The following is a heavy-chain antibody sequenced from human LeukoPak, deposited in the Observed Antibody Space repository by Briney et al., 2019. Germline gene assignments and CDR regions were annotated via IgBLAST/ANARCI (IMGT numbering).Heavy chain of an antibody. CDR2: ISSSGTI. CDR3: ARDPGQTTNDGKDY. J-gene: IGHJ4*02. CDR1: GFTFSDYF. Sequence: KAGGSLRLSCAASGFTFSDYFMSWIRQAPGKGLEWVSHISSSGTIYYADSVKGRATISRDNAKNSLYLQMNSLRAEDTAVYYCARDPGQTTNDGKDYWGQGTLVTVSS. D-gene: IGHD1-1*01. V-gene: IGHV3-11*04.